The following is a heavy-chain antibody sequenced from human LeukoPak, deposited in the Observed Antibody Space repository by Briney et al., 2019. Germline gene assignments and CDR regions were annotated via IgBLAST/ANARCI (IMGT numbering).Heavy chain of an antibody. Sequence: ASVKVSCKASGYTFTSYDINWVRQATGQGLEWMGWMNPNSGNTGYAQKFQGRVTITRNTSISTAYMELSSLRSEDTAVYYCASGGLVGSGWTFDYWGQGTLVTVSS. CDR1: GYTFTSYD. J-gene: IGHJ4*02. CDR3: ASGGLVGSGWTFDY. CDR2: MNPNSGNT. D-gene: IGHD6-19*01. V-gene: IGHV1-8*03.